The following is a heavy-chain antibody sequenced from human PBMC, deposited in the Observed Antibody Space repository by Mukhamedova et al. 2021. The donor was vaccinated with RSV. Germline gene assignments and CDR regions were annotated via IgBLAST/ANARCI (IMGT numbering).Heavy chain of an antibody. D-gene: IGHD1-7*01. CDR3: ARGGGITGTTRALDY. J-gene: IGHJ4*02. CDR2: INPNSGGT. Sequence: GQGLEWMGWINPNSGGTNYAQKFQGRVTMTRDTSISTAYMELSRLRSDDTAVYYCARGGGITGTTRALDYWGQGTLVTVSS. V-gene: IGHV1-2*02.